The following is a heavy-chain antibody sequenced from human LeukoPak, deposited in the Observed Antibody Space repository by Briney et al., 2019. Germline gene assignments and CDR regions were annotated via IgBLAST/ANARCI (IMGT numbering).Heavy chain of an antibody. D-gene: IGHD6-13*01. CDR2: IIPILGIA. CDR1: GGTLSSYA. Sequence: ASVKVSCKASGGTLSSYAISWVRQAPGQGLEWMGRIIPILGIANYAQKFQGRVTITADKSTSTAYMELSSLRSEDTAVYYCASPSSSWYGFDYWGQGTLVTVSS. J-gene: IGHJ4*02. V-gene: IGHV1-69*04. CDR3: ASPSSSWYGFDY.